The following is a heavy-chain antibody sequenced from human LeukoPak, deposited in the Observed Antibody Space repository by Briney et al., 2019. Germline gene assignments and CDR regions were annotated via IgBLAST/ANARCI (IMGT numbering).Heavy chain of an antibody. Sequence: GEALEISCEGSGYRFTNYWIAWVRQMPGKGLEWMGIIYPGDSDTRYSPSFQGQVTISADKSINTAYLQWSSLKASDTAIYYCARRSGVGSGTYYIFDYWGQGTLVTIS. CDR3: ARRSGVGSGTYYIFDY. V-gene: IGHV5-51*01. CDR2: IYPGDSDT. D-gene: IGHD3-10*01. CDR1: GYRFTNYW. J-gene: IGHJ4*02.